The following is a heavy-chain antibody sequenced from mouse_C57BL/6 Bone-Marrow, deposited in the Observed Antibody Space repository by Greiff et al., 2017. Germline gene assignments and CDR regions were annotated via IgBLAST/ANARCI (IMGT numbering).Heavy chain of an antibody. D-gene: IGHD4-1*01. J-gene: IGHJ2*01. V-gene: IGHV1-53*01. CDR3: ARKRELGPFDY. CDR1: GYTFTSYW. CDR2: INPSNGGT. Sequence: QVQLQQPGTELVKPGASVKLSCKASGYTFTSYWMHWVKQRPGQGLEWIGNINPSNGGTNYNEKFKSKATLTVDKSSSTAYMQLSSRTSEDSAVDYCARKRELGPFDYWGQGTTLTVSS.